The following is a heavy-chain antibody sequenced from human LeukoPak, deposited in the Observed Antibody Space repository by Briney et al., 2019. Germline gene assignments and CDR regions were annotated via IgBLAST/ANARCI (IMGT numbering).Heavy chain of an antibody. CDR2: IIPIFGTA. CDR1: GGTFSSYA. Sequence: SVTVSCRASGGTFSSYAISWVRQAPGQGLEWMGGIIPIFGTANYAQKFQGRVTITTDESTSTAYMELSSLRSEDTAVYYCASSCEGYDFWSGYHTLDYWGQGTLVTVSS. J-gene: IGHJ4*02. CDR3: ASSCEGYDFWSGYHTLDY. D-gene: IGHD3-3*01. V-gene: IGHV1-69*05.